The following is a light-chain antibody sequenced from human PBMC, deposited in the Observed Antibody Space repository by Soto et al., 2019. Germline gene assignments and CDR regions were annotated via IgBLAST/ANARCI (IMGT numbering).Light chain of an antibody. J-gene: IGKJ4*01. V-gene: IGKV3-20*01. CDR2: SAS. CDR3: QQYGSSPLT. CDR1: QSLSNTY. Sequence: EIVLSQSPGTLSLSPGERATLSCRASQSLSNTYLAWYQQKPGQAPRLLIYSASNRATGIPDRFSGSGSGTDFTLTISSLEPEDFALYYCQQYGSSPLTFGGGTKVEIK.